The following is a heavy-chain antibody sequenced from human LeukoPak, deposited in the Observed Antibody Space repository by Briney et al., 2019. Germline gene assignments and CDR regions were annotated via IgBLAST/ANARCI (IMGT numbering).Heavy chain of an antibody. V-gene: IGHV4-59*01. J-gene: IGHJ6*02. CDR3: ARDEYGMDV. CDR2: IYYSGST. Sequence: SETLSLTCTVSGGSISSYYWSWIRQPPGKGLEWIGYIYYSGSTNYNPSLKSRVTISVDTSKNQFSLKLSSVTAADTAVYYCARDEYGMDVWGQGTTVTVSS. CDR1: GGSISSYY.